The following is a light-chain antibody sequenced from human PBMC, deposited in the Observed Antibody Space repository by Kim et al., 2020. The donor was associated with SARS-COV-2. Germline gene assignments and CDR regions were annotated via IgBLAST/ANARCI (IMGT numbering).Light chain of an antibody. CDR3: QQYGSSPYT. V-gene: IGKV3-20*01. Sequence: EIVLTQSPGTLSLSPGEEATLAGGASQSVSSSYLAWNQQKPGQVPRLLIYGASSRATGIPDRFSGSGSGTDFTLTISRLEPEDFAVCYCQQYGSSPYTFGQGTKLEI. CDR2: GAS. CDR1: QSVSSSY. J-gene: IGKJ2*01.